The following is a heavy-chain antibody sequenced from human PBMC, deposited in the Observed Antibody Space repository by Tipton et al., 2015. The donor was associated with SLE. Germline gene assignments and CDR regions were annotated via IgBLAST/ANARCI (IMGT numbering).Heavy chain of an antibody. J-gene: IGHJ4*02. D-gene: IGHD2-21*01. Sequence: QLVQSGPEVKKPGASVKVSCKASGYTFTSYAMHWVRQAPGQRLEWMGWINAGNGNTKYSQKFQGRVTITRDTSASTAYMELSSLRSEDMAVYYCVRDEGWGWFDYWGQGTLVTVSS. V-gene: IGHV1-3*01. CDR1: GYTFTSYA. CDR3: VRDEGWGWFDY. CDR2: INAGNGNT.